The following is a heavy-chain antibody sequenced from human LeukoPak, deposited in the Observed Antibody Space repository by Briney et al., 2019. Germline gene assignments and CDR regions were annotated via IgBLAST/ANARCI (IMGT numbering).Heavy chain of an antibody. CDR3: AGRRYCSSTSCYRDYYYMDV. V-gene: IGHV1-2*02. D-gene: IGHD2-2*01. Sequence: GASVRVSCKASGYTFTGYYMHWVRQAPGQGLEWMGWIHPNSGGTNYAQKFQGRLTMNRDTSISTAYMELSRLRSDDTAVYYCAGRRYCSSTSCYRDYYYMDVWGKGTTVTVSS. CDR1: GYTFTGYY. CDR2: IHPNSGGT. J-gene: IGHJ6*03.